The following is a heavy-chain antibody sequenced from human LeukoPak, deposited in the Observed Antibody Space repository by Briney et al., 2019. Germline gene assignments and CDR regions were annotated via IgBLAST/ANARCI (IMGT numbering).Heavy chain of an antibody. CDR3: ARVGITMVRGANNWFDP. CDR1: GGTFSSYA. CDR2: IIPIFGTA. V-gene: IGHV1-69*06. Sequence: GASVKVSCKASGGTFSSYAISWVRQAPGQGLEWMGGIIPIFGTANYAQKFQGRVTITADKSTSTAYMELSSLRSEDTAVYYCARVGITMVRGANNWFDPWGQGTLVTVSS. J-gene: IGHJ5*02. D-gene: IGHD3-10*01.